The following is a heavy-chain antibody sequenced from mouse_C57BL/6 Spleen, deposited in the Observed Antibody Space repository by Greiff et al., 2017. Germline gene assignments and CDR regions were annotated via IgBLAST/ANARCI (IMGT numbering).Heavy chain of an antibody. J-gene: IGHJ1*03. CDR3: VIDYGWYFDV. V-gene: IGHV10-1*01. CDR1: GFSFNTYA. D-gene: IGHD2-4*01. Sequence: EVKLVESGGGLVQPKGSLKLSCAASGFSFNTYAMNWVRQAPGKGLEWVARIRSKSNNYATYYADSVKDRFTISRDDSESMLYLQMNNLKTEDTAMYYCVIDYGWYFDVWGTGTTVTVSS. CDR2: IRSKSNNYAT.